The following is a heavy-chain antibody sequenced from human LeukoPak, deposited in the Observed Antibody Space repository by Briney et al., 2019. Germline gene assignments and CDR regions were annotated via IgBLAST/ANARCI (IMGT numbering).Heavy chain of an antibody. CDR2: IYYSGGT. Sequence: SETLSLTCTVSGGSISSYYWTRLRQPPGKGLGLEWIGYIYYSGGTNYNPSLKSRVTISMDTSKNQVSLKLSSVTAADTAVYYCARLWDSSSSLDYWGQGTLVTVSS. CDR1: GGSISSYY. V-gene: IGHV4-59*08. CDR3: ARLWDSSSSLDY. D-gene: IGHD6-6*01. J-gene: IGHJ4*02.